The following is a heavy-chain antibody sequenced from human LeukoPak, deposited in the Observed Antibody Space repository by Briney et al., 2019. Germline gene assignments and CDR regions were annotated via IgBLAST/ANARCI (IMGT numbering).Heavy chain of an antibody. CDR2: IKQDGSEK. Sequence: GGSLTLSCAASGFTFSNYWMTWVRQAPGKGLEWVANIKQDGSEKYYVDSAKGRFTISRDNAKNSLYLQMNSLRAEDTAMYYCARDSAGNDYWGQGTLVTVSS. CDR1: GFTFSNYW. J-gene: IGHJ4*02. V-gene: IGHV3-7*01. CDR3: ARDSAGNDY. D-gene: IGHD6-13*01.